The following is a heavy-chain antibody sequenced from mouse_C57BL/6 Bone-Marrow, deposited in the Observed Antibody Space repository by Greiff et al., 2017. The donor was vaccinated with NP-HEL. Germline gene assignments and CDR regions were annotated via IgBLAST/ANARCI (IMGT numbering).Heavy chain of an antibody. CDR3: ARPGIYYGYDGPYFDY. CDR1: GFTFSDYG. D-gene: IGHD2-2*01. Sequence: EVQGVESGGGLVKPGGSLKLSCAASGFTFSDYGMHWVRQAPEKGLEWVAYISSGSSTIYYADTVKGRFTISRDNAKNTLFLQMTSLRSEDTAMYYCARPGIYYGYDGPYFDYWGQGTTLTVSS. J-gene: IGHJ2*01. V-gene: IGHV5-17*01. CDR2: ISSGSSTI.